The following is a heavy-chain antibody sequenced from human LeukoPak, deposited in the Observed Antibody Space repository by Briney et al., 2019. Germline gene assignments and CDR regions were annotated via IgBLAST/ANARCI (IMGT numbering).Heavy chain of an antibody. V-gene: IGHV4-34*01. CDR2: INHSGST. Sequence: RASETLSLTCAAYGGSFSGYYLSWIRQPPGKGLEWIGEINHSGSTNYNPSLKSRVTISVDTSKNKFSLKLSSVTAADTAVYYCARGRVGAGYYDYWGQGTLVTVSS. D-gene: IGHD6-19*01. J-gene: IGHJ4*02. CDR3: ARGRVGAGYYDY. CDR1: GGSFSGYY.